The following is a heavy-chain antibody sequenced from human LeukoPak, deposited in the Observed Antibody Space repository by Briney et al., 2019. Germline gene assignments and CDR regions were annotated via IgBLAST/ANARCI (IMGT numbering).Heavy chain of an antibody. J-gene: IGHJ6*03. CDR2: INHSGST. V-gene: IGHV4-34*01. Sequence: SETLSLTCAVYGGSFSGYYWSWIRQPPGKGLEWIGEINHSGSTNYNPSLKSRVTISVDTSKNQFCLKLSSFTAADTAVYYCVRHSTSRYTPRSYYYYYMAVWGKRSTVTIPS. CDR1: GGSFSGYY. CDR3: VRHSTSRYTPRSYYYYYMAV. D-gene: IGHD6-13*01.